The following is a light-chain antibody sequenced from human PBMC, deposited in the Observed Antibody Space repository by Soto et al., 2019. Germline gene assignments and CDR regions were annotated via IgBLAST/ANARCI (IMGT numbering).Light chain of an antibody. CDR1: HDVSRN. J-gene: IGKJ4*01. CDR3: QQYNSMLS. Sequence: DIQMTQSPSSLSASVGDRVTIACQSSHDVSRNLNWFRQKPGEAPKLLIYDASNLERGVPSRFSASGSGTDFTFTISSLQPEDVATYYCQQYNSMLSFGGGTEIELK. CDR2: DAS. V-gene: IGKV1-33*01.